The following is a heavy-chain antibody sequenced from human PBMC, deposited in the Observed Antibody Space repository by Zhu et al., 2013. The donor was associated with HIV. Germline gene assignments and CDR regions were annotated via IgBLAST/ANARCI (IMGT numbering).Heavy chain of an antibody. V-gene: IGHV1-69*01. CDR2: IIPIFGTA. J-gene: IGHJ4*02. CDR3: AIFTGTTSFQFDY. Sequence: QVQLVQSGPEVKKPGSSVKVSCKASGGTFSRYAISWVRQAPGQGLEWMGGIIPIFGTANYAHKFQGRVTITADESTSTAYMDLSSLRSEDTAVYYCAIFTGTTSFQFDYWGQGTLVTVSS. D-gene: IGHD1-1*01. CDR1: GGTFSRYA.